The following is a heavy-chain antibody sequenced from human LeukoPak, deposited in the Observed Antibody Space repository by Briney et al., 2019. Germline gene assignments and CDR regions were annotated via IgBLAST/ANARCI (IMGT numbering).Heavy chain of an antibody. Sequence: GESLKISCQGSGYSFTSYWIGWVRQMPGKGLEWMGIIYPGDSDTRYSPSFQGQVTISADKSISTAYLQWSSLKASDTAMYYCARRPDYGDYGWYFDLWGRGTLVTVSS. CDR1: GYSFTSYW. CDR3: ARRPDYGDYGWYFDL. CDR2: IYPGDSDT. J-gene: IGHJ2*01. V-gene: IGHV5-51*01. D-gene: IGHD4-17*01.